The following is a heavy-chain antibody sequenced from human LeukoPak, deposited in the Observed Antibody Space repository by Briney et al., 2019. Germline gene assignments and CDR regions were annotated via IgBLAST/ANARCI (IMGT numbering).Heavy chain of an antibody. V-gene: IGHV1-69*13. CDR1: GGTFSSYA. Sequence: SVKVSCKASGGTFSSYAISWVRQAPGQGLEWMGGIIPIFGTANYAQKFQGRVTITADESTSTAYMELSSLRSEDTAVYYCARDQSRAGTLYQLPTEGWFDPWGQGTLVTVSS. D-gene: IGHD2-2*01. CDR2: IIPIFGTA. CDR3: ARDQSRAGTLYQLPTEGWFDP. J-gene: IGHJ5*02.